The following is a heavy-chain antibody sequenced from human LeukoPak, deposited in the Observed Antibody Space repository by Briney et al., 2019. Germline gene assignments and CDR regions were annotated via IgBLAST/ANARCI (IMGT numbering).Heavy chain of an antibody. V-gene: IGHV3-23*01. D-gene: IGHD6-19*01. CDR2: ISGSGGST. Sequence: PGGSLRLSCAASGFTFSSYAMSWVRQAPGKGLEWVSAISGSGGSTYYADSVKGRFTISRDNSKNTLYLQMNSLRAEDTAVYYCAKETGGGSGWFLTKGYYFDYWGQGTLVTVSS. J-gene: IGHJ4*02. CDR1: GFTFSSYA. CDR3: AKETGGGSGWFLTKGYYFDY.